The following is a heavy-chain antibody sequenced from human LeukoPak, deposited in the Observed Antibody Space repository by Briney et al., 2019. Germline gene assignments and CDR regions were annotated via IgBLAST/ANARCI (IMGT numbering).Heavy chain of an antibody. Sequence: PGGSLRLSSAASGFTVSSNYMSWVRQAPGKGLEWVSVIYSGGSTYYADSVKGRFTIPRDNSKNTLYLQMNSLRAEDTAVYYCARVGQSHDAFDIWGQGTMVTVSS. CDR2: IYSGGST. V-gene: IGHV3-53*01. CDR1: GFTVSSNY. J-gene: IGHJ3*02. CDR3: ARVGQSHDAFDI. D-gene: IGHD4-11*01.